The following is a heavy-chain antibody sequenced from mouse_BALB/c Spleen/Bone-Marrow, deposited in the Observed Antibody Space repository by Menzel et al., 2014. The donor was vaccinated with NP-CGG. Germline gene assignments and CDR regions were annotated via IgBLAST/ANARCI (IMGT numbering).Heavy chain of an antibody. CDR3: AREAYYGPDY. J-gene: IGHJ2*01. Sequence: GQLQQSGAELVKPGASVKLSCKASGYPFTRYWMEWVKQRPGQGLEWIGEFNPSNGRTNYNEKFKSKATLTVDKSSSTAYMQLSSLTSEDSAVYYCAREAYYGPDYWGQGTTLTVSS. D-gene: IGHD1-2*01. CDR2: FNPSNGRT. V-gene: IGHV1S81*02. CDR1: GYPFTRYW.